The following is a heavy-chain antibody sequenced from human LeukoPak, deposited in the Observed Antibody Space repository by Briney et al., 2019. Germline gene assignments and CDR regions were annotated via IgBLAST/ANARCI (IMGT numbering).Heavy chain of an antibody. CDR2: ISYDGSNK. J-gene: IGHJ4*02. CDR1: GFTFSSYG. D-gene: IGHD3-22*01. Sequence: GALRLSRAASGFTFSSYGMHWVRQAPGKGLEWVAVISYDGSNKYYADSVKGRFTISRDNSKNTLYLQMNSLRAEDTAVYYCAKRRTYYYDSSGCLDYWGQGTLVTVSS. V-gene: IGHV3-30*18. CDR3: AKRRTYYYDSSGCLDY.